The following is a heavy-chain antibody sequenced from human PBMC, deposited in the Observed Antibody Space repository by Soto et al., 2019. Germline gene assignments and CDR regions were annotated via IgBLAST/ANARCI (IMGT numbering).Heavy chain of an antibody. V-gene: IGHV1-69*04. CDR2: IIPILGIA. CDR1: GGTFSSYT. CDR3: AREGIAARPELYYYYYYMDV. J-gene: IGHJ6*03. Sequence: SVKVSCKASGGTFSSYTISWVRQAPGQGLEWMGRIIPILGIANYAQKFQGRVTITADKSTSTAYMELSSLRSEDTAVYYCAREGIAARPELYYYYYYMDVWGKGTTVTVSS. D-gene: IGHD6-6*01.